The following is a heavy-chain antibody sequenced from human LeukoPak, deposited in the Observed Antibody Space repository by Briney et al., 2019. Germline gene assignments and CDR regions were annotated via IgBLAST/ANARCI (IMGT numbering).Heavy chain of an antibody. CDR1: GFTFSSYE. D-gene: IGHD6-19*01. V-gene: IGHV3-33*08. CDR3: ARDADTSGHYDIFDI. CDR2: MWSDGIKK. Sequence: GGSLRLSCAASGFTFSSYEMNWVRQAPGKGQEGVAVMWSDGIKKYYADSVRGRFTVSRDTSKNTQYLEMNSLRVEDTAVYFCARDADTSGHYDIFDIWGQGTMVTVSS. J-gene: IGHJ3*02.